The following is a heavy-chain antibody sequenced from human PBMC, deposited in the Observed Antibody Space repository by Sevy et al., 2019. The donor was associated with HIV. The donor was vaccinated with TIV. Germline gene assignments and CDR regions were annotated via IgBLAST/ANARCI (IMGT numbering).Heavy chain of an antibody. D-gene: IGHD3-22*01. CDR3: ASAREYYEDNSGYLDY. CDR1: GYTLSQLS. Sequence: ASVKVFCKVSGYTLSQLSMHWVRQAPGKGLEWMGRFDPEDGETIFAQKLQGRVTMTEDTFTDTAYMELSSLRSEDTAVYYCASAREYYEDNSGYLDYWGQGTLVTISS. J-gene: IGHJ4*02. V-gene: IGHV1-24*01. CDR2: FDPEDGET.